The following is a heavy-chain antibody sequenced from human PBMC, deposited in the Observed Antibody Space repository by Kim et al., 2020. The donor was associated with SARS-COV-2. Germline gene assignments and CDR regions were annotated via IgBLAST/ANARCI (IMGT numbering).Heavy chain of an antibody. V-gene: IGHV4-39*01. CDR1: GVSISSSIYY. Sequence: SETLSLTCTVSGVSISSSIYYWGWIRQPPGKGLEWIGGIYYSGSTYYNPSLNSRVTLSVDASKNQFSLKLSSVTAADTAVYYCVGTIPVAGNDYWGQGTPVTVSS. J-gene: IGHJ4*02. CDR2: IYYSGST. CDR3: VGTIPVAGNDY. D-gene: IGHD6-19*01.